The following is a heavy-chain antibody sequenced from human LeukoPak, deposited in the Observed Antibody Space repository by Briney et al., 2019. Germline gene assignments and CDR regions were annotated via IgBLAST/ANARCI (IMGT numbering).Heavy chain of an antibody. J-gene: IGHJ4*02. D-gene: IGHD3-16*02. Sequence: PGGSLRLSCEVSGFTFSMNWVRQAPGKGLEWVSSIGSSSSYIYYADSVKGRFTISRDNAKNSLYLQMNSLRAEDTAVYYCAKDLYVWGSYRYPDYWGQGTLVTVSS. V-gene: IGHV3-21*01. CDR1: GFTFS. CDR2: IGSSSSYI. CDR3: AKDLYVWGSYRYPDY.